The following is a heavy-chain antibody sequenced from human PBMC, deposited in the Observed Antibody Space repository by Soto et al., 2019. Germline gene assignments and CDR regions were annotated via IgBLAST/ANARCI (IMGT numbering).Heavy chain of an antibody. CDR2: INHSGRT. D-gene: IGHD6-19*01. CDR3: ASSYSSRVTVTYGMDV. V-gene: IGHV4-34*01. Sequence: PSETLSLTCAVYGGSFSGYYWSWIRQPPEKGLERNGEINHSGRTNYNPSLKSRVTISVDTSKNQFSLKLSSVTAADTAVYYCASSYSSRVTVTYGMDVWGQGTTVTVSS. J-gene: IGHJ6*02. CDR1: GGSFSGYY.